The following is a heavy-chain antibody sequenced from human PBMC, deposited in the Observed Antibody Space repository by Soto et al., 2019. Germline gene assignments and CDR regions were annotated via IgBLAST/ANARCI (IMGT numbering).Heavy chain of an antibody. J-gene: IGHJ4*02. V-gene: IGHV3-33*01. Sequence: PGGSLRLSCAASGFTFSDYAMHWVRQAPGKGLEWVAVIWHDGTNKYYADSVKGRFAISRDNSLNMLYLQINSLRAGDTGVYYCVRVLRGYSGFEDYFDYWGQGALVTVSS. CDR1: GFTFSDYA. CDR3: VRVLRGYSGFEDYFDY. D-gene: IGHD5-12*01. CDR2: IWHDGTNK.